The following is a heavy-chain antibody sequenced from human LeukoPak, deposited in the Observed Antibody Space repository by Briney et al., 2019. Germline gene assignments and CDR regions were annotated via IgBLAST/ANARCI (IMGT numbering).Heavy chain of an antibody. CDR1: GGSISTYY. D-gene: IGHD2-15*01. Sequence: SETLSLTCTVSGGSISTYYWSWIRQSAGKGLEWIGRVYTSGSTNYNPSLKSRVTMSLDTSKNQFSLKLRFVTAADTAVYYCARDRPYSQWLDPWGQGTLVTVSS. J-gene: IGHJ5*02. V-gene: IGHV4-4*07. CDR3: ARDRPYSQWLDP. CDR2: VYTSGST.